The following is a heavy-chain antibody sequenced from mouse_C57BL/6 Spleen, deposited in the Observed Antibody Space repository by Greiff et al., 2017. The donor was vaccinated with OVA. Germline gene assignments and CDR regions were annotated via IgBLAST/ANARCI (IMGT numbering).Heavy chain of an antibody. Sequence: QVQLQQSGAELVKPGASVKMSCKASGYTFTTYPIEWMKQNHGKSLEWIGNFHPYNDDTKYNEKFKGKATLTVEKSSSTVYLELSRLTSDDSAVYYCARGVADDGYYGDAMDYWGQGTSVTVSS. J-gene: IGHJ4*01. V-gene: IGHV1-47*01. CDR3: ARGVADDGYYGDAMDY. D-gene: IGHD2-3*01. CDR1: GYTFTTYP. CDR2: FHPYNDDT.